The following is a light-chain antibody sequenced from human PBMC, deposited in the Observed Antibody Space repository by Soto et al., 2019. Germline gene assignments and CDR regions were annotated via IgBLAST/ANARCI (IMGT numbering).Light chain of an antibody. V-gene: IGKV3-15*01. Sequence: EIVMTQSPATLSVSPGERATLSCRASQSVSSNLAWYQQKPGQAPRLLIYGASTRATGIPARFSGSGSGTEFTLTISSLQSEDFAVYYCQQYNNCPPWTFGQGT. CDR3: QQYNNCPPWT. CDR2: GAS. CDR1: QSVSSN. J-gene: IGKJ1*01.